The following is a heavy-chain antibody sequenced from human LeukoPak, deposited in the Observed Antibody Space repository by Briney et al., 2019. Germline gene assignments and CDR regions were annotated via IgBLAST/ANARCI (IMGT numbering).Heavy chain of an antibody. J-gene: IGHJ4*02. CDR3: ARHTGIAAASDY. Sequence: SETLSLTCTVSGGSISSYYWSWIRQPPGKGLEWIGYIYYSGSTNYNPSLKSRVTISVDTSKNQFSLKLSSVTAADTAVYYCARHTGIAAASDYWGQGTLVTVSS. D-gene: IGHD6-13*01. V-gene: IGHV4-59*08. CDR1: GGSISSYY. CDR2: IYYSGST.